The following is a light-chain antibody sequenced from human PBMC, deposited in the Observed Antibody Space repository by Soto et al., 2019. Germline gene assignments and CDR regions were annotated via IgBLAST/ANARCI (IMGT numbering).Light chain of an antibody. V-gene: IGKV3-20*01. CDR3: QQYGSSPPKYT. Sequence: EIVLTQSPGTLSLSPGERATLSCRASQSVSSSYLAWYQQKPGQAPRLHIYGASSRATDIPDRFSGSGSGTDFTLTISRLEPEDFAVYYCQQYGSSPPKYTFGQGTKLEIK. CDR2: GAS. J-gene: IGKJ2*01. CDR1: QSVSSSY.